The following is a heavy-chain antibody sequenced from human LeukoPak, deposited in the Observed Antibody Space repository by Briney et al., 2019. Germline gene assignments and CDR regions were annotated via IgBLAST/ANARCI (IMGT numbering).Heavy chain of an antibody. V-gene: IGHV4-34*01. CDR3: ARVGSGLYWSFDY. CDR1: GDSISGYY. Sequence: SETLSLTCTVSGDSISGYYWSWIRQPPGKGLEWIGEINHSGSTNYNPSLKSRVTISVDTSKNQFSLKLSSVTAADTAVYYCARVGSGLYWSFDYWGQGTLVTVSS. J-gene: IGHJ4*02. D-gene: IGHD3-3*01. CDR2: INHSGST.